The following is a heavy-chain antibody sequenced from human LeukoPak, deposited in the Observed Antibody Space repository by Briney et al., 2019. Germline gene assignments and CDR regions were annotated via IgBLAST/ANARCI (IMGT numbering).Heavy chain of an antibody. Sequence: VKVSCKASGYTFTGYYMHWVRQAPGQGLEWMGWINPNSGGTNYAQKFQGRVTMTRDTSISTAYMELSRLRSDDTAVHYCARGWGLIWSGLTDPYYFDYWGQGTLVTVSS. V-gene: IGHV1-2*02. CDR2: INPNSGGT. CDR1: GYTFTGYY. CDR3: ARGWGLIWSGLTDPYYFDY. D-gene: IGHD3-3*01. J-gene: IGHJ4*02.